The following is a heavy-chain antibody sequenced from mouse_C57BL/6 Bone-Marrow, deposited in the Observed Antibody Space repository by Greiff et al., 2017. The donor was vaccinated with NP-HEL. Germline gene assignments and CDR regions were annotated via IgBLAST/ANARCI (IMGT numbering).Heavy chain of an antibody. CDR2: INPDSSTI. V-gene: IGHV4-1*01. CDR3: ARQGIYYDYDEYFDV. Sequence: CTASGIDFSRYWMSWVRRAPGKGLEWIGEINPDSSTINYAPSLKDKFIISRDNAKNTLYLQMSKVRSEDTALYYCARQGIYYDYDEYFDVWGTGTTVTVSS. J-gene: IGHJ1*03. CDR1: GIDFSRYW. D-gene: IGHD2-4*01.